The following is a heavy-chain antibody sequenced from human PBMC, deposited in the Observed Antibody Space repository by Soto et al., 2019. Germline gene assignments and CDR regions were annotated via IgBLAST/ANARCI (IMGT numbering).Heavy chain of an antibody. V-gene: IGHV5-51*01. CDR2: IYPGDSVT. J-gene: IGHJ6*02. D-gene: IGHD5-18*01. CDR1: GYNFTYYL. CDR3: ARDRGEQLQSGFYYCGMDA. Sequence: PGESLKISCKASGYNFTYYLIAWVRQMPGKRLELMGHIYPGDSVTTYGPSFQGLVTISADNSISTAYLQCSSLRASDTAKYYGARDRGEQLQSGFYYCGMDAWGQGTTVTVSS.